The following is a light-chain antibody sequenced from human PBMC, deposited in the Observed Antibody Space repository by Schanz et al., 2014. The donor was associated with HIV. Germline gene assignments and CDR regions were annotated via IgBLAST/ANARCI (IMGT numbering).Light chain of an antibody. J-gene: IGKJ4*01. CDR2: ATA. CDR3: QYFGNSGRT. V-gene: IGKV3-20*01. CDR1: QSLSSSY. Sequence: EIVLTQSPGSLSLSPGGRATLSCGASQSLSSSYLAWYQQKRDQPPRLVIYATATRAAGIPDRFSGTGSGTDFTLAISSLGPEDFAVYYCQYFGNSGRTFGGGTKVEIK.